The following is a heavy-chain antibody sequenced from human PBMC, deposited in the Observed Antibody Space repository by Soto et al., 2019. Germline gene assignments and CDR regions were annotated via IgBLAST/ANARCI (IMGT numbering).Heavy chain of an antibody. Sequence: QITLKESGPTLVKPTQTLTVTCTFSGLSLSTSGVGVAWIRQPPGKALEWLALIYWDGDKRYSPFLKSRLTITKDTSENQVVLTLSNMDPVDTATYYCAHKGGRGAGMDVWGQGTTVTVSS. V-gene: IGHV2-5*02. J-gene: IGHJ6*02. D-gene: IGHD2-15*01. CDR1: GLSLSTSGVG. CDR2: IYWDGDK. CDR3: AHKGGRGAGMDV.